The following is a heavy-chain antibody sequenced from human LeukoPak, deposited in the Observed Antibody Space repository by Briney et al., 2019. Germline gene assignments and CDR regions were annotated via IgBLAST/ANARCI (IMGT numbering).Heavy chain of an antibody. CDR2: ISAYNGNT. J-gene: IGHJ5*02. CDR3: ARVRFTIFGVVSGRNWFDP. Sequence: ASVKVSCKASGYTFTSYGISWVRQAPGQGLEWMGWISAYNGNTNYAQKLQGRVIMTTDTSTSTAYMELRSLRSDDTAVYYCARVRFTIFGVVSGRNWFDPWGQGTLVTVSS. V-gene: IGHV1-18*01. D-gene: IGHD3-3*01. CDR1: GYTFTSYG.